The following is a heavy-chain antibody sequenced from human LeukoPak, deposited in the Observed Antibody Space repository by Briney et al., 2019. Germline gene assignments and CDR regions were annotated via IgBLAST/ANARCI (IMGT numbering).Heavy chain of an antibody. V-gene: IGHV3-48*03. CDR1: GFTFTSYE. CDR3: ARATSFDY. Sequence: GGSLRLSCAASGFTFTSYEMNWVRQAPGKWLEWVSYITIIGTTIYYADSVKGRFTISRDNAKNSLYLQMNSLRAEDTAVYYCARATSFDYWGQGTLVTVSS. J-gene: IGHJ4*02. CDR2: ITIIGTTI.